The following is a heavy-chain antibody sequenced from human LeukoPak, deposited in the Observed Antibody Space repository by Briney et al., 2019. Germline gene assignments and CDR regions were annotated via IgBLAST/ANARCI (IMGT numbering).Heavy chain of an antibody. Sequence: GGSLRLSCAASGFTFSSYWMHWVRQAPGKGLVWVSRINSDGSSTSYADSVKGRFTISRDNAKNTLYLQMNSLRAEDTAVYYCATPLPVDGTRNFDYWGQGTLVTVSS. CDR1: GFTFSSYW. V-gene: IGHV3-74*01. J-gene: IGHJ4*02. CDR2: INSDGSST. CDR3: ATPLPVDGTRNFDY. D-gene: IGHD6-19*01.